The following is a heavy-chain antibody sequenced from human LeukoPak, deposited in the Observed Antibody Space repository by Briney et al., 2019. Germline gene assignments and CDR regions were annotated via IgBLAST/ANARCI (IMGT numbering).Heavy chain of an antibody. J-gene: IGHJ4*02. D-gene: IGHD2-2*01. CDR1: GYTFTSYG. Sequence: ASVKVSCKASGYTFTSYGISWVRQAPGQGLEWMGWISAYNGSTNYAQKLQGRVTMTTDTSTSTAYMELRSLRSDDTAVYYCARVTVPAAMVPFDYWGQGTLATVSS. V-gene: IGHV1-18*04. CDR2: ISAYNGST. CDR3: ARVTVPAAMVPFDY.